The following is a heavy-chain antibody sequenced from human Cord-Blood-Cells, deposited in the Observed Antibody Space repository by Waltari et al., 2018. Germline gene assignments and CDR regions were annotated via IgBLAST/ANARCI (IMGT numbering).Heavy chain of an antibody. V-gene: IGHV4-34*01. J-gene: IGHJ2*01. CDR1: GGSFSGYY. Sequence: QVQLQQWGAGLLKPSETLSLTCAVSGGSFSGYYWSWIRQPPGKGLEWIGEINHSGSTNYNPSLKSRVTISVDTSKNQFSLKLSSVTAADTAVYYCARAAMVTWYFDLWGRGTLVTVSS. D-gene: IGHD5-18*01. CDR2: INHSGST. CDR3: ARAAMVTWYFDL.